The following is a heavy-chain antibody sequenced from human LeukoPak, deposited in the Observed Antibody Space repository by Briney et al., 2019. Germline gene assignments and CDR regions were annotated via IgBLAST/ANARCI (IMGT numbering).Heavy chain of an antibody. CDR3: ARKADGYNRAYFDY. J-gene: IGHJ4*02. D-gene: IGHD5-24*01. CDR2: INPSGGGT. V-gene: IGHV1-46*01. CDR1: GYTFTGYY. Sequence: ASVKVSCKASGYTFTGYYMHWVRQAPGQGLEWMGTINPSGGGTSLAQKFQGRVTMTRDTSTSTVYMEVSSLRSEDTAVYYCARKADGYNRAYFDYWGQGTLVTVSS.